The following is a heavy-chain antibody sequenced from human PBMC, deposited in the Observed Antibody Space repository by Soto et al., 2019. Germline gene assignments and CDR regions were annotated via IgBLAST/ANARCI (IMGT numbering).Heavy chain of an antibody. V-gene: IGHV1-18*01. J-gene: IGHJ4*02. CDR3: ARVYRITMVRGELAEY. D-gene: IGHD3-10*01. Sequence: QVQLVQSGAEVKKPGASVKVSCKASGYTFTSYGISWVRQAPGQGLEWMGWISAYNGNTNYAQKLQGRVTMTTDTTRSTASMERRSLRSDATAVYYCARVYRITMVRGELAEYWGQGTLVTVSS. CDR1: GYTFTSYG. CDR2: ISAYNGNT.